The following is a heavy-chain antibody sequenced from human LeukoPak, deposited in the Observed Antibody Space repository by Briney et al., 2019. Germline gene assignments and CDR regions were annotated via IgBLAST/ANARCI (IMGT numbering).Heavy chain of an antibody. V-gene: IGHV3-74*01. CDR1: GFTFSNYW. CDR3: AKDFTPYYDILTGFDY. J-gene: IGHJ4*02. D-gene: IGHD3-9*01. CDR2: MNSDGSST. Sequence: GGSLRLSCAASGFTFSNYWMHWVRQAPGKGLVWVSRMNSDGSSTSYADSVKGRFTISRDNSKNTLYLQMNSLRAEDTAVYYCAKDFTPYYDILTGFDYWGQGTLVTVSS.